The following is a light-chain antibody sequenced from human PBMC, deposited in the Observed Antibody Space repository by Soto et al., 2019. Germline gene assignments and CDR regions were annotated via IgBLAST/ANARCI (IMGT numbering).Light chain of an antibody. Sequence: MVLTQSPVTLSLSPGESATLSCRASQTISRYLAWYQQRPGQAPRLLIYDTSNRAAGVSARFSGSGSGTDFTLTISSLEPEDCAVYYCQQRSGWSTFGQGTKLEIK. CDR1: QTISRY. CDR3: QQRSGWST. V-gene: IGKV3-11*01. CDR2: DTS. J-gene: IGKJ2*01.